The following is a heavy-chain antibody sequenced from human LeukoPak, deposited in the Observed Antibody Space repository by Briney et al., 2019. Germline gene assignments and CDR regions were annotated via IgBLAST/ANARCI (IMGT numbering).Heavy chain of an antibody. CDR2: IILIFGTA. D-gene: IGHD3-22*01. J-gene: IGHJ4*02. V-gene: IGHV1-69*15. CDR3: ARGDQFLYYYDSNPFDY. Sequence: SVKVSCKPSGGTFSSYAISWVRQAPGQGLEWMGRIILIFGTANYAQKFQGRVTITADESTSTAYMELSSLRSEDTAVYYCARGDQFLYYYDSNPFDYWGQGTLVTVSS. CDR1: GGTFSSYA.